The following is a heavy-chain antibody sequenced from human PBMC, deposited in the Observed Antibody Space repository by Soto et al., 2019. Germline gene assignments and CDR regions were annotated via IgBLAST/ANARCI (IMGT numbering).Heavy chain of an antibody. CDR1: GFSISTHGVG. CDR2: TYWDDDN. D-gene: IGHD1-20*01. J-gene: IGHJ4*02. CDR3: AHRRGGYNWDDGYFDY. Sequence: SGPTLVNPTQTLTLTCTFSGFSISTHGVGVGWIRQPPGKALEWLAFTYWDDDNRYNPSLKSRLTVAKDASKSQVVLLMTSMDPVDTATYYCAHRRGGYNWDDGYFDYWGQGTLVTVSS. V-gene: IGHV2-5*02.